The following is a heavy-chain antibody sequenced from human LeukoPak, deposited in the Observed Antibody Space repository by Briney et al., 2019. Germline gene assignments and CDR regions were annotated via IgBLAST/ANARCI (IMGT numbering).Heavy chain of an antibody. CDR2: IWYDGSNK. Sequence: GGSLRLSCAASGFPLNSYAMHWVRQAPGKGLEWVAVIWYDGSNKYYADSVKGRFTISRDNSKNTLYLQMSSLRPEDTAVYYCAKGAHLRYFEWLWANWGQGTLVTVSS. CDR3: AKGAHLRYFEWLWAN. D-gene: IGHD3-9*01. J-gene: IGHJ4*02. V-gene: IGHV3-30*02. CDR1: GFPLNSYA.